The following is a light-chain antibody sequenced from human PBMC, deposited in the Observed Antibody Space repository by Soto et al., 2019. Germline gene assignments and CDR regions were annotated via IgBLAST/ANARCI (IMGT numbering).Light chain of an antibody. CDR1: QSVSSN. Sequence: EIVMTQSPATLSVSPGERATLSCRASQSVSSNLAWYQQKPGQAPRLLIYGASTRPTSIPARFSGSGSGTEFTLTISSLQSEDFAVYYCQQYNNWPPWTFGQGTKVEIK. CDR3: QQYNNWPPWT. CDR2: GAS. J-gene: IGKJ1*01. V-gene: IGKV3-15*01.